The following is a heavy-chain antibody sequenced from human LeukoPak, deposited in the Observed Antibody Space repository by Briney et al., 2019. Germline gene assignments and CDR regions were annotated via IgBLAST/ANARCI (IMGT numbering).Heavy chain of an antibody. CDR2: ISYDGSNK. D-gene: IGHD3-3*01. CDR1: GFTFSSYA. CDR3: ARDAYYDFWSGYSPYYYYYGMDV. Sequence: PGGSLRLSCAASGFTFSSYAMHWVRQAPGKGLEWVAVISYDGSNKHYADSVKGRFTISRDNSKNTLYLQMNSLRAEDTAVYYCARDAYYDFWSGYSPYYYYYGMDVWGQGTTVTVSS. J-gene: IGHJ6*02. V-gene: IGHV3-30*04.